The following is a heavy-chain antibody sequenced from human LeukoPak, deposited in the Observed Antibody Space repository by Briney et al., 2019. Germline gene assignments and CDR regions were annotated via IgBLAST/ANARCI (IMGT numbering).Heavy chain of an antibody. CDR2: IYYSGST. Sequence: SETLSLTCTVSGGSISSSSYYWGWIRQPPGKGLEWIGSIYYSGSTYYNPSLKSRVTISVDTSKNQFSLKLSSVTAADTAVYYCARTGNNDFWSEKILYYFDYWGQGTLVTVSS. D-gene: IGHD3-3*01. J-gene: IGHJ4*02. V-gene: IGHV4-39*07. CDR3: ARTGNNDFWSEKILYYFDY. CDR1: GGSISSSSYY.